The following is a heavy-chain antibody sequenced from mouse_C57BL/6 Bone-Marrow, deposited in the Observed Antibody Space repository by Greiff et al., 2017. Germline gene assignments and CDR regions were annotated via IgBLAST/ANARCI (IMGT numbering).Heavy chain of an antibody. CDR3: ARQGQLRLQGFAY. V-gene: IGHV5-6*01. J-gene: IGHJ3*01. Sequence: EVKLVESGGDLVKPGGSLKLSCAASGFTFSSYGMSWVRQTPDKRLEWVATISSGGSYTYYPDSVKGRFTISRDNAKNTLYLQMSSLKSEDTAMYYCARQGQLRLQGFAYWGQGTLVTVSA. CDR1: GFTFSSYG. D-gene: IGHD3-2*02. CDR2: ISSGGSYT.